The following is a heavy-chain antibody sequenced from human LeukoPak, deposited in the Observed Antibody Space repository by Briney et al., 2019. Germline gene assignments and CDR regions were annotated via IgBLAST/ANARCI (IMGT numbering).Heavy chain of an antibody. D-gene: IGHD2-15*01. CDR2: MNPNSGNT. Sequence: VSVKVSWKASGYTFTCYDINWVRQATGQGLEWMGLMNPNSGNTGYAQKFQGRVTMTTNTSISTAYMELSSLRSEETAVYYYPCNPHASVVAAPFDYLGQGTLVTVSS. J-gene: IGHJ4*02. CDR1: GYTFTCYD. CDR3: PCNPHASVVAAPFDY. V-gene: IGHV1-8*01.